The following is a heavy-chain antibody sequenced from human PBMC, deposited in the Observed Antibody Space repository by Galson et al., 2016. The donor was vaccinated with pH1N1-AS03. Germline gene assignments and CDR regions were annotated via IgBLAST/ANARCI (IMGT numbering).Heavy chain of an antibody. CDR2: INSDGSGT. CDR1: GVTFSYYW. V-gene: IGHV3-74*03. CDR3: SRDTRTAFDI. J-gene: IGHJ3*02. Sequence: SLRLSCAASGVTFSYYWMHWVRQAPGKGLVWVSGINSDGSGTMYADSVKGRFTISRDNAKNTLYLQMNSLRAEDTAIYYCSRDTRTAFDIWGQGTTVTVSS.